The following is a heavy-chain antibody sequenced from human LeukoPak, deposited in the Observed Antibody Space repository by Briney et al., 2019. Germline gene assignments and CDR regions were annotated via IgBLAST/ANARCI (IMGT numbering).Heavy chain of an antibody. D-gene: IGHD6-6*01. CDR3: ARTTEQLVSVAYYYYMDV. J-gene: IGHJ6*03. V-gene: IGHV3-21*01. CDR2: ISSSSSYI. Sequence: GGSLRLSCAASGFTFSSYSMNWVRQAPGKGLEWVSSISSSSSYIYYADSVKGRFTISRDNAKNSLYLQMNSLRAEDTAVYYCARTTEQLVSVAYYYYMDVWGKGTTVTVSS. CDR1: GFTFSSYS.